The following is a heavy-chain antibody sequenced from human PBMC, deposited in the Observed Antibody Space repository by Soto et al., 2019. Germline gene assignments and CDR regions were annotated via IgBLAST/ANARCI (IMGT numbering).Heavy chain of an antibody. D-gene: IGHD6-6*01. CDR3: ASSGVTSRPGIFDY. Sequence: QVQLVQSGAEVSKPGSSVKVSCKSSGGTFSRYAINWVRQAPGQGLEGMGGIIPISGTPKYAQKLQARVTIPADESTTTAYMELSSLRSEDTAVYYCASSGVTSRPGIFDYWGQGTLVTVSS. CDR1: GGTFSRYA. J-gene: IGHJ4*02. CDR2: IIPISGTP. V-gene: IGHV1-69*12.